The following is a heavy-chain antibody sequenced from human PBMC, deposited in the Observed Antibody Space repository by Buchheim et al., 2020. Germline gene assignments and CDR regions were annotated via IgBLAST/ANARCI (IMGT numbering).Heavy chain of an antibody. CDR3: ARGGILNYDFWSGGDYYYYGMDV. Sequence: EVQLVESGGGLVQPGGSLRLSCAASGFTFSSYSMNWVRQAPGKGLERVSYISSSSSTIYYADSVKGRFTISRDNAKNSLYLQMNSLRAEDTAVYYCARGGILNYDFWSGGDYYYYGMDVWGQGTT. J-gene: IGHJ6*02. D-gene: IGHD3-3*01. CDR1: GFTFSSYS. V-gene: IGHV3-48*01. CDR2: ISSSSSTI.